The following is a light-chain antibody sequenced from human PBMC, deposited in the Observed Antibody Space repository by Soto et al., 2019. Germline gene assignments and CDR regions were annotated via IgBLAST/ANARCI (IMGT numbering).Light chain of an antibody. J-gene: IGKJ1*01. CDR1: QSIGRL. Sequence: DIQLTQSPSSLSASVGDRVTITCRSSQSIGRLLNWYQQKPGKAPNLLIYAASSLHSGVPSRFSGSGYGTDFTLAISSLQPEDFATYYCHQSYTSWTFGQGTKVDIK. CDR3: HQSYTSWT. CDR2: AAS. V-gene: IGKV1-39*01.